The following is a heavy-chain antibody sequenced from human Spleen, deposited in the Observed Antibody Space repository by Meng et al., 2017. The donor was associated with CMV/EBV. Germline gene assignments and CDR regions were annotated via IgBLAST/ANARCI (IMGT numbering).Heavy chain of an antibody. V-gene: IGHV1-69*05. D-gene: IGHD1-26*01. CDR1: GGTFSSYA. J-gene: IGHJ4*02. CDR2: IIPLFGTP. Sequence: SVKVSCKASGGTFSSYAFTWVRQAPGQGLEWMGGIIPLFGTPNYAQKFQGRVTITTDESTSTAYMELSSLRSEDTAVYYCAIRIGAPRGFDFWGQGTLVTVSS. CDR3: AIRIGAPRGFDF.